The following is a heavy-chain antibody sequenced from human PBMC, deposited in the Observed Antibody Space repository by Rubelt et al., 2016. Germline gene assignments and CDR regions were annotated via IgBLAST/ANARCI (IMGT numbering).Heavy chain of an antibody. Sequence: EVQLVESGGGLVQPGGSLRLSCAASGFTFSNYAMNWVRQAPGKGLEWVSSMSGSGDTRDYADSVKGRFTIARDNPKKPLYLQMNSLTAEDTAVYYCASGSGYYDAYWGQGTLVTVSS. CDR1: GFTFSNYA. CDR2: MSGSGDTR. V-gene: IGHV3-23*04. CDR3: ASGSGYYDAY. J-gene: IGHJ4*02. D-gene: IGHD3-22*01.